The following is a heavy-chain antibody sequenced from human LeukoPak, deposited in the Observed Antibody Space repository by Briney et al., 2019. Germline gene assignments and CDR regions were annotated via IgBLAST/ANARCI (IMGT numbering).Heavy chain of an antibody. CDR3: ARHTYGGNSDFQH. D-gene: IGHD4-23*01. Sequence: SETLSLTCTVSGGSISSDYWSWIRQPPGKGLEWIGYIYHGGSTSYNPSLKSRVTISVDTSKNQFSLKLSSVTAADTAVYYCARHTYGGNSDFQHWGQGTPVTVSS. CDR1: GGSISSDY. V-gene: IGHV4-59*08. J-gene: IGHJ1*01. CDR2: IYHGGST.